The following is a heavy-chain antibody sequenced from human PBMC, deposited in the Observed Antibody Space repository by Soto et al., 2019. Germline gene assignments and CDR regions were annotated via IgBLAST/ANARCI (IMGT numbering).Heavy chain of an antibody. CDR2: ISDDGSQK. J-gene: IGHJ4*02. Sequence: GSQRHSYAAPESTFITYGMHWVRQDPGKGLEWLAFISDDGSQKYYGDSVKGRFTISRDNSKNTLSLRMISLRTEDTSVYYCAKEAPGGWHFFDTWGQGTLVTVSS. D-gene: IGHD6-19*01. CDR1: ESTFITYG. CDR3: AKEAPGGWHFFDT. V-gene: IGHV3-30*18.